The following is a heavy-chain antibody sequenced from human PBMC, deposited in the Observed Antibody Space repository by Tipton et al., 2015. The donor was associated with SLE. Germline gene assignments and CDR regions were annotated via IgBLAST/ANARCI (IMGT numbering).Heavy chain of an antibody. Sequence: LRLSCTVSGGSISSYYWSWIRQPPGKGLEWIGYVYYSGSTNYNPSLKSRVAISVDTSKNQFSLKLSSVTAEDTAVYYCARADEQWLVKMDVWGKGTTVTVSS. V-gene: IGHV4-59*01. J-gene: IGHJ6*04. CDR2: VYYSGST. D-gene: IGHD6-19*01. CDR3: ARADEQWLVKMDV. CDR1: GGSISSYY.